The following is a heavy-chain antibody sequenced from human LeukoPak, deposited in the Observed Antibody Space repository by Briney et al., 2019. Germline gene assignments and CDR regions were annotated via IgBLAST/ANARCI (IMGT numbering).Heavy chain of an antibody. D-gene: IGHD3-10*01. CDR1: GYTFTSYN. V-gene: IGHV1-8*01. Sequence: ASXXXXXKASGYTFTSYNSNWGRQAPGQGLXWRGWMNPESGNTDYAQKLQGRVTITRNTAISTEYMEMSSLRAEDTGVYYCARMMYYSSLYYYYSIDVWGKGTTVPVSS. CDR3: ARMMYYSSLYYYYSIDV. J-gene: IGHJ6*03. CDR2: MNPESGNT.